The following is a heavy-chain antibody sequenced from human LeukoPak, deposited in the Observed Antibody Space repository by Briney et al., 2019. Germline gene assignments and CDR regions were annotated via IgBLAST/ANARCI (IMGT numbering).Heavy chain of an antibody. D-gene: IGHD6-19*01. J-gene: IGHJ6*02. CDR3: ARDRGGRYSSGWYYYYYGMDV. CDR1: GFTFSSYW. Sequence: PGGSLRLSCAASGFTFSSYWMSWVRQAPGKGLEWVANIKQDGSEKYYVDSVKGRFTISRDNAKNSLYLQMNSLRAEDTAVYYCARDRGGRYSSGWYYYYYGMDVRGQGTTVTVSS. V-gene: IGHV3-7*01. CDR2: IKQDGSEK.